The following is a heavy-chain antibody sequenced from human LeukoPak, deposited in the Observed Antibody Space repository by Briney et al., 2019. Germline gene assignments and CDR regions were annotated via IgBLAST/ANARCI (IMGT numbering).Heavy chain of an antibody. CDR3: ARVIVGATFSVNWFDP. J-gene: IGHJ5*02. D-gene: IGHD1-26*01. CDR2: ISAYNGNT. V-gene: IGHV1-18*01. CDR1: GYTFTSYG. Sequence: ASVKVSCKASGYTFTSYGISWVRQAPGQGLEWMGWISAYNGNTNYAQKLQGRVTMTTDTSTSTAYMELRSLRSDDTAVYYCARVIVGATFSVNWFDPWGQGTLVTVSS.